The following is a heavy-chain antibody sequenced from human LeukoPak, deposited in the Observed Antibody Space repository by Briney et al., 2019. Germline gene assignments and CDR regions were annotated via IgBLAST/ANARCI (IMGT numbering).Heavy chain of an antibody. J-gene: IGHJ2*01. CDR2: IYSGGST. CDR1: RFTVSSNY. D-gene: IGHD5-24*01. Sequence: PGGSLRLSCAASRFTVSSNYMSWVRQAPGKGLEWVSVIYSGGSTYYADSVKGRFTISRDNSKNTLYLQMNSLRAEDTAVYYCARSVATTDWYFDLWGRGTLVTVS. V-gene: IGHV3-53*01. CDR3: ARSVATTDWYFDL.